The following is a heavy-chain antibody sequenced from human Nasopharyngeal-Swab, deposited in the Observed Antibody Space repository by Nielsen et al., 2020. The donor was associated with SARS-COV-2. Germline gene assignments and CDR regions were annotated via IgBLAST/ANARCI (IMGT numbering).Heavy chain of an antibody. CDR1: GFTFGAYW. CDR2: IEGDGSST. J-gene: IGHJ3*02. V-gene: IGHV3-74*01. CDR3: ATGRDYGFDI. D-gene: IGHD4/OR15-4a*01. Sequence: GVLKISCAATGFTFGAYWMHWVRQTSGKGLVWVSRIEGDGSSTYYADSVSGRFTISRDNARNSLYLQMNTLRNEDTAVFYCATGRDYGFDIWGQGTMVAVSS.